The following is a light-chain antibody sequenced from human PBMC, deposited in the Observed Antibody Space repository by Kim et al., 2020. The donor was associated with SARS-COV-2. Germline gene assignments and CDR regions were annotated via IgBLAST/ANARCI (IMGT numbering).Light chain of an antibody. Sequence: DIQMTQSPSSLSASVGDRVTITCRASQAFSDYLAWFQQKPGKAPKSLIYAASKLHSGVPSRFSGSGSGTEFTLTISGLQSEDFATYYCQQYKLYMWTFGQGTKVDIK. CDR2: AAS. J-gene: IGKJ1*01. V-gene: IGKV1-16*01. CDR1: QAFSDY. CDR3: QQYKLYMWT.